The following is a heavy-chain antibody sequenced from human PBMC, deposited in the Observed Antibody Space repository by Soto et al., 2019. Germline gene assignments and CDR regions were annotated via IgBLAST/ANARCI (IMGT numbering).Heavy chain of an antibody. J-gene: IGHJ4*02. CDR1: GFTFSSYS. CDR2: ISSSSSTI. D-gene: IGHD3-22*01. CDR3: ARNMFFNYYDSSGPSFGEFDY. Sequence: GGSLRLSCAASGFTFSSYSMNWVRQAPGKGLEWVSYISSSSSTIYYADSVKGRFTISRDNAKNSLYLQMNGLRDEDTAVYYCARNMFFNYYDSSGPSFGEFDYWGQGTLVTVSS. V-gene: IGHV3-48*02.